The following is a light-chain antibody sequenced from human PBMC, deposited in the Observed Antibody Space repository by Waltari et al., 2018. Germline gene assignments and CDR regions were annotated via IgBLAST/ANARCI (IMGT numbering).Light chain of an antibody. V-gene: IGLV2-23*01. CDR1: SSDVGSYNL. CDR3: CSYAGSSTNVV. J-gene: IGLJ2*01. CDR2: EGS. Sequence: QSALTQPASVSGSPGQSITISCTGTSSDVGSYNLLSWYQQHPGKAPKLMIYEGSKRPSGVSNRFSGSKSGNTASLTISGLQAEDEADYYCCSYAGSSTNVVFGGGTKLTVL.